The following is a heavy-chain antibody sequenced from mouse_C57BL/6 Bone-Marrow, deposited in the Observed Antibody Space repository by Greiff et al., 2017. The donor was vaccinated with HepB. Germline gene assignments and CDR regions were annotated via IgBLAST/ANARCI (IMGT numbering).Heavy chain of an antibody. V-gene: IGHV5-12*01. J-gene: IGHJ1*03. CDR2: ISNGGGST. CDR3: ARPIITTVVGDFDV. D-gene: IGHD1-1*01. CDR1: GFTFSDYY. Sequence: EVHLVESGGGLVQPGGSLKLSCAASGFTFSDYYMYWVRQTPEKRLEWVAYISNGGGSTYYPDTVKGRFTISRDNAKNTLYLQMSRLKSEDTAMYYCARPIITTVVGDFDVWGTGTTVTVSS.